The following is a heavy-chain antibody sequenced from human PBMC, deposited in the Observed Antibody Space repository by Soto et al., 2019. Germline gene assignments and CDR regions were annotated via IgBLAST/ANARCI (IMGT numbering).Heavy chain of an antibody. CDR1: GVSVSSGSYW. J-gene: IGHJ5*02. V-gene: IGHV4-61*01. CDR3: ARGGPIVVVPADALKFDP. Sequence: SETLSLTCTVSGVSVSSGSYWWSWIRQPPGKGLEWIGYIFYSGTTNYNPSLKSRVTISIDTSKNQFSLKLSSVTAADTAVYYCARGGPIVVVPADALKFDPWGQGTLVTVSS. CDR2: IFYSGTT. D-gene: IGHD2-2*01.